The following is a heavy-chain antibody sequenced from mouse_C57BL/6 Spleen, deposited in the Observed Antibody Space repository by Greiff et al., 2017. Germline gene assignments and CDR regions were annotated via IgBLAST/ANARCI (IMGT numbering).Heavy chain of an antibody. CDR3: ARGRHPYYFDY. V-gene: IGHV1-80*01. J-gene: IGHJ2*01. Sequence: QVQLQQSGAELVKPGASVKISCKASGYAFSSYWMNWVKQRPGKGLEWIGQIYPGDGDTNYNGKFKGKATLTADKSSSTAYMQLSSLTSEDSAVYFCARGRHPYYFDYWGQGTTLTVSS. CDR1: GYAFSSYW. CDR2: IYPGDGDT.